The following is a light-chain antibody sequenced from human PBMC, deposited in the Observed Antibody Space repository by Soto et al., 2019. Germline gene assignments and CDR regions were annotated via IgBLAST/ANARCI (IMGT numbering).Light chain of an antibody. J-gene: IGKJ2*01. CDR1: QSVSSNY. Sequence: EIVLTQSPGTLSFSPGERATLSCRASQSVSSNYLAWYQQKPGQAPRLLIYGASSRATGIPDRFSGSGSGTDFTLTVSRLEPEDFAVFYCQQYGNSPPTFGQGTKVDIK. CDR2: GAS. CDR3: QQYGNSPPT. V-gene: IGKV3-20*01.